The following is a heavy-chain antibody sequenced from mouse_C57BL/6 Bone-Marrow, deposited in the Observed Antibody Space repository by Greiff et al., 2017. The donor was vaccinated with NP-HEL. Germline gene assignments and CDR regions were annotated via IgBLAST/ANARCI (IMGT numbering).Heavy chain of an antibody. CDR2: IYPGDGDT. D-gene: IGHD1-1*01. CDR1: GHAFSSYW. CDR3: ARDGSIYYYGSSYAMDY. V-gene: IGHV1-80*01. J-gene: IGHJ4*01. Sequence: VQLQQSGAELVKPGASVKISCKASGHAFSSYWMNRVKQRPGKGLEWIGQIYPGDGDTNYNGKFKGKATLTADKSSSTAYMQLSSLTSEDSAVYFCARDGSIYYYGSSYAMDYWGQGTSVTVSS.